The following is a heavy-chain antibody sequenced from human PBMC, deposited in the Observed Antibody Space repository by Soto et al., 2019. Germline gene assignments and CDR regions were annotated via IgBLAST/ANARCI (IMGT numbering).Heavy chain of an antibody. CDR2: IWYDGSNK. D-gene: IGHD1-1*01. V-gene: IGHV3-33*01. CDR3: ARDGIGRTAFRGFCDY. Sequence: QEHLVESGGDVVQPGRSLRLSCAASGSIFSGYGMHWVRQAPGKGLEWVAVIWYDGSNKYYADSVKGRFTISRDNSKNMLYLQMDSLRAEDTAVYYCARDGIGRTAFRGFCDYWGQGTLVTVSS. CDR1: GSIFSGYG. J-gene: IGHJ4*02.